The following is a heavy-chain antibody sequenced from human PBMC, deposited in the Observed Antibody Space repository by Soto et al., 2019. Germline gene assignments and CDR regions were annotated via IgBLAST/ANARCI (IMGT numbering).Heavy chain of an antibody. Sequence: EVQLLESGGGLVQPGGSLRPSCAASGFTFSVYGMSWVRQAPGKGLEWVSIISGSGGNTYYADSVKGRFTISRDNSKNTLYLQMNNLRADDTAVYYCAKDRSSIWYSRSSHEYWGQGALVTVSS. CDR3: AKDRSSIWYSRSSHEY. CDR1: GFTFSVYG. CDR2: ISGSGGNT. V-gene: IGHV3-23*01. D-gene: IGHD6-13*01. J-gene: IGHJ4*02.